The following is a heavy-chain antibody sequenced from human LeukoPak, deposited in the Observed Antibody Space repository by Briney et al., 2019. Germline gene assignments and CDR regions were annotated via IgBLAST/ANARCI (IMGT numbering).Heavy chain of an antibody. CDR1: GFTFSSYW. CDR3: AMGTYFDY. CDR2: IKQDGSEK. D-gene: IGHD7-27*01. J-gene: IGHJ4*02. V-gene: IGHV3-7*03. Sequence: PGGSLRLSCAASGFTFSSYWMSWVRQAPGKGLEWVANIKQDGSEKYYVDSVKGRFTISRDSSKHTAFLQMKSLRAEDTAIYFCAMGTYFDYWGQGTLVTVS.